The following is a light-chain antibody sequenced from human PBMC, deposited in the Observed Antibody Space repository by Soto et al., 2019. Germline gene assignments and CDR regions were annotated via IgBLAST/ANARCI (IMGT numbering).Light chain of an antibody. CDR2: EVS. V-gene: IGLV2-14*03. J-gene: IGLJ1*01. Sequence: QSALTQPASVSGSPGQSITISCAGTSSDLGAYKYVSWYQQHPDKAPKLILYEVSRRPSGVSNRFSGSKSGNTASLTISGLLAEDEDDYSCSSYTNTSTLVFGTGTKLTVL. CDR3: SSYTNTSTLV. CDR1: SSDLGAYKY.